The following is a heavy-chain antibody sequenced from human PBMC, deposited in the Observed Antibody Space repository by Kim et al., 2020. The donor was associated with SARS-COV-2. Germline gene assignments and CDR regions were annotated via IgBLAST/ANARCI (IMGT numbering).Heavy chain of an antibody. CDR1: GGSISSYS. Sequence: SETLSLTCTVSGGSISSYSWSWIRQPPGKRLEWIGYIYYSGSTNYNPSLKSRVTISVDTSKNQFSLKLSSVTAAATAVYYCARGSSWLPFDPWGQGTLVSVSS. V-gene: IGHV4-59*01. CDR3: ARGSSWLPFDP. D-gene: IGHD6-13*01. CDR2: IYYSGST. J-gene: IGHJ5*02.